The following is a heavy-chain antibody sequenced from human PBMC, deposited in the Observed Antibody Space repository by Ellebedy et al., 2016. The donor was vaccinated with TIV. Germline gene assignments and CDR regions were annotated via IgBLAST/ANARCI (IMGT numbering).Heavy chain of an antibody. V-gene: IGHV3-74*01. Sequence: GESLKISXAASGFTFSSYWMHWVRQAPGKGLVWVSRINSDGSSTSYADSVKGRFTISRDNAKNTLYLQMNSLRAEDTAVYYCARDYVLRYFDWGQGTLVTVSS. CDR3: ARDYVLRYFD. CDR1: GFTFSSYW. J-gene: IGHJ4*02. CDR2: INSDGSST. D-gene: IGHD3-9*01.